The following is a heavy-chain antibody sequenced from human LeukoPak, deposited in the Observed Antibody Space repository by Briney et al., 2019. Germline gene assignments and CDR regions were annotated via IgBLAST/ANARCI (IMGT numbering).Heavy chain of an antibody. CDR1: GVTFSSYA. Sequence: QTGGSLRLSCAASGVTFSSYAMTWVRQAPGKGLEWVSGISGSGGTTYYADSVKGRFTISRDNSKNTLYLQMNSLRPEDTAVYYCAKNYGDSYFDYWGQGTLVTVSS. D-gene: IGHD4-17*01. CDR2: ISGSGGTT. CDR3: AKNYGDSYFDY. J-gene: IGHJ4*02. V-gene: IGHV3-23*01.